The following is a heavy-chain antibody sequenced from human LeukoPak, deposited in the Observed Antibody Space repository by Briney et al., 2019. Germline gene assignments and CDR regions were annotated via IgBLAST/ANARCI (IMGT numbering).Heavy chain of an antibody. V-gene: IGHV5-51*01. D-gene: IGHD3-9*01. CDR2: IYPGDSDT. J-gene: IGHJ4*02. Sequence: RGESLKISCKGSGYSFTNNWIGWVRQMPGKGLEWMGIIYPGDSDTRYSSSFQGQVTISADKSISTAYLQWSSLKASDTAMYYCARGYYDILTGYYYYFDYWGQGTLVTVSS. CDR3: ARGYYDILTGYYYYFDY. CDR1: GYSFTNNW.